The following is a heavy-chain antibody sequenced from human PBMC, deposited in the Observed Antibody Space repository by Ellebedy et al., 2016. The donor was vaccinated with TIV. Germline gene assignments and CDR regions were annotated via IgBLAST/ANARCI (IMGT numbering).Heavy chain of an antibody. CDR3: ATSAGSCTFCYYYYYGMDV. CDR1: GFTFRSYA. D-gene: IGHD3-3*02. Sequence: PGGSLRLSCVASGFTFRSYAMHWVRQAPGKGLEWVAVISYDGSKKYHVDSVKGRFTISRDDSKNTLYLKMNSLRAEDTAVYYCATSAGSCTFCYYYYYGMDVWGQGTTVTVSS. V-gene: IGHV3-30*04. CDR2: ISYDGSKK. J-gene: IGHJ6*02.